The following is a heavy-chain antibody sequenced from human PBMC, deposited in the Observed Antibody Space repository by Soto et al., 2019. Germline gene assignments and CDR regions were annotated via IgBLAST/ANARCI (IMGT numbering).Heavy chain of an antibody. Sequence: SETLSLTCTVSGGSISNGYYYWSWVRQDPGKGLEWIGHIYHSGRTYYNPSLKSRVSISVDTSKSQFSLHLSSVTAADTAVYYCARWVEVSLDYFDSWGQGTPVTVSS. CDR2: IYHSGRT. CDR3: ARWVEVSLDYFDS. J-gene: IGHJ4*02. CDR1: GGSISNGYYY. D-gene: IGHD2-15*01. V-gene: IGHV4-31*03.